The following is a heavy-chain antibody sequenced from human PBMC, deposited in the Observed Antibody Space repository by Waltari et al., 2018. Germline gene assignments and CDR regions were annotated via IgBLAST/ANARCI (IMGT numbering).Heavy chain of an antibody. D-gene: IGHD1-26*01. Sequence: QVQLVQSGAEVKKPGASVKVSCKASGYTFTSYAMHWVRQAPGQRLEWMGWINAGNGNTKYSQEFQGRVTITRDTSASTAYMELSSLRSEDMAVYYCARGAKIVGATDAFDIWGQGTMVTVSS. J-gene: IGHJ3*02. CDR2: INAGNGNT. CDR3: ARGAKIVGATDAFDI. CDR1: GYTFTSYA. V-gene: IGHV1-3*03.